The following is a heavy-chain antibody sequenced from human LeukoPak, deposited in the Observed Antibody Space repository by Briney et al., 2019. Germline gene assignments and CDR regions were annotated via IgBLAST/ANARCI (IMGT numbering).Heavy chain of an antibody. Sequence: PSETLSLTCTVSGGSISSYYWSWIGQPPGKGLEWIGYIYYSGSTNYNPSLKSRVTISVDTSKNQFSLKLSSVTAADTAVYYCASSYCSGGSCYSMDYWGQGTLVTVSS. D-gene: IGHD2-15*01. CDR2: IYYSGST. V-gene: IGHV4-59*01. CDR1: GGSISSYY. J-gene: IGHJ4*02. CDR3: ASSYCSGGSCYSMDY.